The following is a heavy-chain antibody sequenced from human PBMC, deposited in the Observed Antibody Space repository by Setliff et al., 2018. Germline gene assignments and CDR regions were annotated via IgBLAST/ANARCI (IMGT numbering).Heavy chain of an antibody. J-gene: IGHJ3*02. CDR3: ASPGRDNLDSPFDAFDI. Sequence: ETLSLTCGVSGVSITSGHYWGWIRQSPGKGLEWLATIHQRGRTYYNPSLNSRVTISLDTSKNHFSLKLRSVTAEDSAVYYCASPGRDNLDSPFDAFDIWGHGTRVTVSS. CDR2: IHQRGRT. V-gene: IGHV4-38-2*01. D-gene: IGHD3-3*01. CDR1: GVSITSGHY.